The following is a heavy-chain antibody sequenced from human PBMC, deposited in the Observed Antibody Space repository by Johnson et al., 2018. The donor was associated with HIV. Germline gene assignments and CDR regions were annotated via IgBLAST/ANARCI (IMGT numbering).Heavy chain of an antibody. CDR2: INEDGTGK. V-gene: IGHV3-7*03. D-gene: IGHD4-17*01. CDR1: GFTFSSYG. CDR3: AREGTVSYGGAFDI. J-gene: IGHJ3*02. Sequence: VQLVESGGGLVQPGGSLRLSCAASGFTFSSYGMHWVRQAPGKGLEWVATINEDGTGKNHVDSVKGRFSISRDNTKNSLYLQMDSLRVDDTAVYYWAREGTVSYGGAFDIWGPGTMVTVSS.